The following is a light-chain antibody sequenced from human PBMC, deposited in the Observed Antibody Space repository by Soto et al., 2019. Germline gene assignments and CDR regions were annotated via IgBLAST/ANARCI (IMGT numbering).Light chain of an antibody. J-gene: IGKJ3*01. Sequence: EIVMTQSPATLSVSPGERATLSCRASQSVSSNLAWYQQKPGQAPRLLIYGASTRATGIPARFSGSGSGTDFTLTISSLQPEDLATYYCQQSYSPSITFGPGTKVDI. V-gene: IGKV3-15*01. CDR2: GAS. CDR3: QQSYSPSIT. CDR1: QSVSSN.